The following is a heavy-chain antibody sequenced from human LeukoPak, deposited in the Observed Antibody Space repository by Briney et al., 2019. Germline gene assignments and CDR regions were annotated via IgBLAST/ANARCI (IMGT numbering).Heavy chain of an antibody. D-gene: IGHD6-13*01. V-gene: IGHV3-15*01. CDR3: TTHSSSWYGYY. Sequence: PGGSLRLSCAASGFTFDDYGMSWVRQAPGKGLEWVGRIKSKTDGGTTDYAAPVKGRFTISRDDSKNTLYLQMNSLKTEDTAVYYCTTHSSSWYGYYWGQGTLVTVSS. CDR1: GFTFDDYG. CDR2: IKSKTDGGTT. J-gene: IGHJ4*02.